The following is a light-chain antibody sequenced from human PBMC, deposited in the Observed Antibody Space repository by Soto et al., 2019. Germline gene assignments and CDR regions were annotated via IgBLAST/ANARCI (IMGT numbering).Light chain of an antibody. J-gene: IGKJ1*01. CDR2: AAS. V-gene: IGKV1-9*01. CDR1: QGISSY. CDR3: QQLNSYFRT. Sequence: IHLTQSPSSLSASVGDRVTITCRASQGISSYLAWYQQKPGKAPKLLIYAASTLQSGVPSRFSGSGSGTDFTLTISSLQPEDFATYYCQQLNSYFRTFGQGTKVDIK.